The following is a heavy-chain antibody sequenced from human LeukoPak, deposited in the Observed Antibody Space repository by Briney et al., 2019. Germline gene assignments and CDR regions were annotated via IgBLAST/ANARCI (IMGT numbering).Heavy chain of an antibody. D-gene: IGHD4-17*01. J-gene: IGHJ4*02. CDR3: AGRPHGDHPYFDY. Sequence: GGSLRLSCAASGFSVRSQYMSWVPQAPGKGLEWVSVIYSGGSTYYADSVRGRFTISRDNSKNTLYLQMNSLIAEDTAVYYCAGRPHGDHPYFDYWGQGTLVTVSS. V-gene: IGHV3-53*01. CDR2: IYSGGST. CDR1: GFSVRSQY.